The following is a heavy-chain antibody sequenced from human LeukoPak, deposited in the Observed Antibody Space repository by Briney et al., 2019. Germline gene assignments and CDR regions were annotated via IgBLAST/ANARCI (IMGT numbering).Heavy chain of an antibody. CDR1: GGSITGYY. CDR3: ARVGGITMIVVLITDAFDI. CDR2: IYYTGNT. D-gene: IGHD3-22*01. V-gene: IGHV4-39*07. J-gene: IGHJ3*02. Sequence: SETLSLTCTVSGGSITGYYWGWIRQPPGKGLEWIGNIYYTGNTYYNSSLKSRVTISLDTSKNQFSLKVISVTAADTAVYYCARVGGITMIVVLITDAFDIWGQGTMVTVSS.